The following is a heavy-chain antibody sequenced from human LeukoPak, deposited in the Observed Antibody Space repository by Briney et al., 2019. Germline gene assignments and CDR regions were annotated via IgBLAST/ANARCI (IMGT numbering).Heavy chain of an antibody. CDR3: SAGSSAWNWGGFDH. D-gene: IGHD6-19*01. Sequence: GRSLRLSCTASGFTFGDYSMSWVRQAPGRGQEWVGSIRIKAHGGTVEYAASVKCRFTISRDDSKNIAYLQMNSLKTEDTGIYCCSAGSSAWNWGGFDHWRQGALVTVSS. CDR1: GFTFGDYS. V-gene: IGHV3-49*04. J-gene: IGHJ4*02. CDR2: IRIKAHGGTV.